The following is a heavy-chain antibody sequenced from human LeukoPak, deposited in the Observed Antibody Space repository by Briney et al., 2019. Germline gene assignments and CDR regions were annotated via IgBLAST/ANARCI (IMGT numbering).Heavy chain of an antibody. J-gene: IGHJ4*02. CDR3: TGVWGSYRYYFDY. CDR1: GFTFSNAW. Sequence: GGSLSLSCAASGFTFSNAWMSWVRQAPGKGLEWVGRIKSKTDGGTTDYAAPVKGRFTISRDDSKNTLYLQMNSLKTEDTAVYYCTGVWGSYRYYFDYWGQGTLVTVSS. D-gene: IGHD3-16*02. V-gene: IGHV3-15*01. CDR2: IKSKTDGGTT.